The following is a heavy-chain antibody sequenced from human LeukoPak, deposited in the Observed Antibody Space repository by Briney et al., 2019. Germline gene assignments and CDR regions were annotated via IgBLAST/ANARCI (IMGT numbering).Heavy chain of an antibody. J-gene: IGHJ4*02. CDR2: IKHDGSEKQDGSEK. CDR3: VRGRLLRSTKYFDY. V-gene: IGHV3-7*01. CDR1: GFTFSQYW. D-gene: IGHD2-15*01. Sequence: GGSLRLSCAASGFTFSQYWMSWVRQAPGKGLEWVANIKHDGSEKQDGSEKNYVDSVKGRFTISRDDAQNSVHLQMNSLRDEDTAVYYCVRGRLLRSTKYFDYWGQGALVTVSS.